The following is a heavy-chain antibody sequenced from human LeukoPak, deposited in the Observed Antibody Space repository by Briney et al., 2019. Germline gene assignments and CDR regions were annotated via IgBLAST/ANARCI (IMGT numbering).Heavy chain of an antibody. Sequence: ASVKVSCKASGYTFTGYYMHWVRQAPGQGLEWMGWINPNSGGTNYAQKFQGRVTMTRDTSISTAYMELSRLRSDDTAVYYCARAKYDYVWGSYRPYHFDYWGQGTLVTVSS. CDR1: GYTFTGYY. CDR2: INPNSGGT. J-gene: IGHJ4*02. D-gene: IGHD3-16*02. CDR3: ARAKYDYVWGSYRPYHFDY. V-gene: IGHV1-2*02.